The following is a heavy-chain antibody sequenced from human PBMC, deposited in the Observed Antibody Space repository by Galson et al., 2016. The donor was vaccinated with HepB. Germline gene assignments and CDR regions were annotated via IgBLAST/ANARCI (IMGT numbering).Heavy chain of an antibody. CDR1: GFTFSSYA. CDR3: AKDGHYDFRSALHNYFEY. J-gene: IGHJ4*02. CDR2: IRCTGDSK. D-gene: IGHD3-3*01. V-gene: IGHV3-23*01. Sequence: SLRLSCAASGFTFSSYAMRWVRQAPGKGLEWVAAIRCTGDSKYYADSVRGRFTISRDNSKNTLFLQINSLRAEDTAVFYCAKDGHYDFRSALHNYFEYWGQGTLVTVSS.